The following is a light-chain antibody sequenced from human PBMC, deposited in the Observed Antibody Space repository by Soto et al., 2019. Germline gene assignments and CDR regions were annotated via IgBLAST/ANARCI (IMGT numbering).Light chain of an antibody. V-gene: IGKV3-20*01. Sequence: VLTQSPGSLSLSPGERDTLYCRASQSVRSSYLAWYQHKPGQDPSLLIYGASTRASGIPARFSGSGSGTDFSLTISRLEPEDFAVYYCHLYANTPQTLGQGTNEDIK. CDR1: QSVRSSY. CDR2: GAS. J-gene: IGKJ2*01. CDR3: HLYANTPQT.